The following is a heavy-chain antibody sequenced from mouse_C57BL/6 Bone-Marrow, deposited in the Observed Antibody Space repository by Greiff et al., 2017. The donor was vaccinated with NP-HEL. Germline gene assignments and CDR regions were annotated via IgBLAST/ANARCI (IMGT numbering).Heavy chain of an antibody. CDR2: IRSKSNNYAT. CDR3: VRHAAYGSSYYFDY. Sequence: EVKLVESGGGLVQPKGSLKLSCAASGFSFNTYAMNWVRQAPGKGLEWVARIRSKSNNYATYYADSVKDRFTISRDDSESMLYLQMNNLKTEDTAMYYCVRHAAYGSSYYFDYWGQGTTLTVSS. V-gene: IGHV10-1*01. J-gene: IGHJ2*01. D-gene: IGHD1-1*01. CDR1: GFSFNTYA.